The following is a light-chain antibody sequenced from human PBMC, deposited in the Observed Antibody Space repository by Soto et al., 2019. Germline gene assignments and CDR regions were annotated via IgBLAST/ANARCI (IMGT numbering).Light chain of an antibody. CDR2: KIS. V-gene: IGKV2-24*01. J-gene: IGKJ1*01. CDR1: QSLLHSDGNTY. Sequence: EIVMTQTPLSSPVTLGQPASISCRSSQSLLHSDGNTYLSWLQQRPGQPPRLLIYKISERFSGVPDRFSGSGGGTEFTLTISRVEAEDDWVYYCMQDTQSLGTFGQGTKVEIK. CDR3: MQDTQSLGT.